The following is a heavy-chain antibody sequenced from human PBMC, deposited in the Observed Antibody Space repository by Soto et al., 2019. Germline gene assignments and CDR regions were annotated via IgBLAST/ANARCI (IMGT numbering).Heavy chain of an antibody. J-gene: IGHJ4*02. V-gene: IGHV3-53*01. CDR3: ARSFNDWTTYFDY. D-gene: IGHD3-9*01. Sequence: PSETLRLSCAASGFSVTDHYMTWVRQAPGKGLEWVSVLYTGGSAYYGDSVKGRFTISRDSSTNTLYLQMNSLKVGDTAFYFCARSFNDWTTYFDYWSEGTLVTVSS. CDR1: GFSVTDHY. CDR2: LYTGGSA.